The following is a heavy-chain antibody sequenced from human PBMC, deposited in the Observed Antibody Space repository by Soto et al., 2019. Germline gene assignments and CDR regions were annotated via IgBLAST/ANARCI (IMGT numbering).Heavy chain of an antibody. D-gene: IGHD1-26*01. CDR2: IIPIFGTA. J-gene: IGHJ4*02. CDR3: ARDHTGIVGATTYDY. CDR1: GGTFSSYA. Sequence: ASVKVSCKASGGTFSSYAIGWVRQAPGQGLEWMGGIIPIFGTANYAQKFQGRVTITADESTSTAYMELSSLRSEDTAVYYCARDHTGIVGATTYDYWGQGTLVTVSS. V-gene: IGHV1-69*13.